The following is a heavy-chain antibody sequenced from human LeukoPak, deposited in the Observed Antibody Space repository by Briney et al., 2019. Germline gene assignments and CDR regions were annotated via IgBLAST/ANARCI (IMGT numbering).Heavy chain of an antibody. CDR3: AKGSEISSGWYHFDY. J-gene: IGHJ4*02. CDR2: ISSSSSYI. V-gene: IGHV3-21*01. CDR1: GFTFSSYS. Sequence: GGSLRLSCAASGFTFSSYSMNWVRQAPGKGLEWVSSISSSSSYIYYADSVKGRFTISRDNAKNSLYLQMNSLRAEDTAVYYCAKGSEISSGWYHFDYWGQGTLVTVSS. D-gene: IGHD6-19*01.